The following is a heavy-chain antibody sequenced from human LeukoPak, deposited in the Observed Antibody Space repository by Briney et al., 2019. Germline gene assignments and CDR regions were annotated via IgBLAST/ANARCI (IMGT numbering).Heavy chain of an antibody. V-gene: IGHV4-4*07. Sequence: SETLSLTCTVSGGSISTYYWNWIRQPAGKGLEWIGRIFESAKTNYNPSLKSRVTISVDTSKNQFSLKLRSVTAIDTALYYCASSSWLRDANFDNWGQGTLVTVSS. CDR3: ASSSWLRDANFDN. CDR2: IFESAKT. D-gene: IGHD2-2*01. CDR1: GGSISTYY. J-gene: IGHJ4*02.